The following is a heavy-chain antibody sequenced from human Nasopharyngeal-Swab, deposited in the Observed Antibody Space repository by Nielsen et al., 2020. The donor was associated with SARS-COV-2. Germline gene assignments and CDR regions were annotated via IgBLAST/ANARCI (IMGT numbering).Heavy chain of an antibody. V-gene: IGHV3-74*01. CDR2: INGDGSSL. CDR3: ARGRGSSTSMIGY. D-gene: IGHD3-9*01. J-gene: IGHJ6*04. Sequence: GESLKISCAASGFTFSNYRMHWVRQAPGKGLVWVSRINGDGSSLNYADFVKGRFTISTDNAKSTLYLEMNSLRAEDTAVYYCARGRGSSTSMIGYWGKGTTVTVSS. CDR1: GFTFSNYR.